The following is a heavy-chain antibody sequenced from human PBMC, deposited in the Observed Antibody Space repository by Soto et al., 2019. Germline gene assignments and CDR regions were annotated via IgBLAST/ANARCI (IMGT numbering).Heavy chain of an antibody. J-gene: IGHJ3*02. V-gene: IGHV1-2*02. D-gene: IGHD3-9*01. CDR2: INPYSGGA. CDR3: ARLMNYAHSGGSYNTGFDM. CDR1: GYAFTDYF. Sequence: VKVSCKASGYAFTDYFIHWVRQAPGQGLEWIGWINPYSGGADLSQKFQGRVTMTRDTSISTAYMEVSSLRSDDTAVFYCARLMNYAHSGGSYNTGFDMGGKGKMVTVSS.